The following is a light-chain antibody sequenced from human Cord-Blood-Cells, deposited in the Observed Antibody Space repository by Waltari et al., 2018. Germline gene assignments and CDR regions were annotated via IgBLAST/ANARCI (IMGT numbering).Light chain of an antibody. CDR2: KAS. J-gene: IGKJ1*01. CDR3: QQYNSYSWT. CDR1: QSISSW. V-gene: IGKV1-5*03. Sequence: DIQMTQSPSTLSASVGDRVTITCRASQSISSWLAWYQQKPGKALKLLIYKASSLESGVRSRFSGSGSGTEFTLTISSLQPDDFATYYCQQYNSYSWTFGQGTKVEIK.